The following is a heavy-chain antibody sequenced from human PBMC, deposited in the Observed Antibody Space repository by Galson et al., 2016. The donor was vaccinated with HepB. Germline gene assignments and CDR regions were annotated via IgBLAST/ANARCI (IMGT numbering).Heavy chain of an antibody. D-gene: IGHD6-13*01. CDR3: AKGMILSAAVSIWFDP. Sequence: SLRLSCAASGFTFTDYAMSWVRQAPGKGLEWVSSISHSGVTTHYADSVRGRFTISRDNSKNFVFLQMNSLRAEDTALYYCAKGMILSAAVSIWFDPWGQGTLSPSLQ. J-gene: IGHJ5*02. CDR1: GFTFTDYA. V-gene: IGHV3-23*01. CDR2: ISHSGVTT.